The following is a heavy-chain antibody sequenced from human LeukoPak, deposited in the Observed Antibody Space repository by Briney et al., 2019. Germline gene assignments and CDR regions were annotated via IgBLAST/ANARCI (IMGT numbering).Heavy chain of an antibody. J-gene: IGHJ6*02. D-gene: IGHD3-3*01. V-gene: IGHV3-74*01. CDR1: GCIHLSYR. CDR3: ARDLGFRSAPREYYYYGMDV. Sequence: GGSLRLSCASTGCIHLSYRRHWLRQAPGKGLVWVSRINSDGSSTSYADSVKGRFTISRDNAKNTLYPQMNSLTAEDTAVYYCARDLGFRSAPREYYYYGMDVWGQGTTVTVSS. CDR2: INSDGSST.